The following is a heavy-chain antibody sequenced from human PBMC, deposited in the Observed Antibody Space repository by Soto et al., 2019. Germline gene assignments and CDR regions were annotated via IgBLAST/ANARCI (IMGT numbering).Heavy chain of an antibody. V-gene: IGHV4-30-4*01. J-gene: IGHJ4*02. CDR1: GGSISSGDYY. CDR3: ARAFDILTRYYFDY. Sequence: SETLSLTCTVSGGSISSGDYYWSWIRQPPGKGLEWIGYIYYSGSTYYNPSLKSRVTISVDTSKNQFSLKLSSVTVADTAVYYCARAFDILTRYYFDYWGQGTLVTVSS. D-gene: IGHD3-9*01. CDR2: IYYSGST.